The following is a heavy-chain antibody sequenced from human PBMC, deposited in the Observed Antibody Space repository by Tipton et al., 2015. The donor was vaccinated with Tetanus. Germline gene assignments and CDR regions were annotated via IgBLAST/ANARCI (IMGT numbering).Heavy chain of an antibody. Sequence: GSLRLSCAASGFTFSSHWMSWVRQAPGKGLEWVANIRHDGGETFYMDSLKGRFTISRDNARDSLFLEMNSLRVEDTAVYYCARDRGEDWTNFYYMDVWGKGATVTVSS. CDR1: GFTFSSHW. D-gene: IGHD3/OR15-3a*01. V-gene: IGHV3-7*01. CDR2: IRHDGGET. J-gene: IGHJ6*03. CDR3: ARDRGEDWTNFYYMDV.